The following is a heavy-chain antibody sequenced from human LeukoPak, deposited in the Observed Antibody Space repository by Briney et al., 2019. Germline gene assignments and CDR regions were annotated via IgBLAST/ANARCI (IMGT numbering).Heavy chain of an antibody. D-gene: IGHD3-22*01. CDR3: ARARIRNYYDSSGSDY. V-gene: IGHV1-8*03. CDR2: MNPNSGNT. CDR1: GYTFTSYD. Sequence: GASVKVSCKASGYTFTSYDINWVRQATGQGLEWMGWMNPNSGNTGYAQKFQGRVTITRHTSISTAYMELSSLRSEDTAVYYCARARIRNYYDSSGSDYWGQGTLVTVSS. J-gene: IGHJ4*02.